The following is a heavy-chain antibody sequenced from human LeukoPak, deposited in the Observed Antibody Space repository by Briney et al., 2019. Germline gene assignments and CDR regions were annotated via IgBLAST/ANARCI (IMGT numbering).Heavy chain of an antibody. CDR3: ARDAGLIAAGARDYFDY. J-gene: IGHJ4*02. CDR2: INPSGGST. Sequence: ASVTVSCTASGYTFTNYYMHWARQAPGQGLEWMRIINPSGGSTNYAQKFQGRVTMTRDTSTSTVYMELSSLRSEDTAVYYCARDAGLIAAGARDYFDYWGQGTLVTVSS. D-gene: IGHD6-6*01. CDR1: GYTFTNYY. V-gene: IGHV1-46*01.